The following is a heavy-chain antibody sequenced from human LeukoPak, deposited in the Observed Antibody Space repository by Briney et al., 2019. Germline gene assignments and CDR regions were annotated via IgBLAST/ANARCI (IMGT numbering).Heavy chain of an antibody. CDR2: MSPNSGNT. V-gene: IGHV1-8*01. J-gene: IGHJ6*03. Sequence: ASVKLSCKASVYTFTSYDINWVRQATGQGLEWMGWMSPNSGNTGYAQKFQGRVTMTRNTSISTAYMELSSLRSEDTAVYYCATRCYGGKPRGYYYYYMDVWGKGTTVTVSS. CDR1: VYTFTSYD. D-gene: IGHD4-23*01. CDR3: ATRCYGGKPRGYYYYYMDV.